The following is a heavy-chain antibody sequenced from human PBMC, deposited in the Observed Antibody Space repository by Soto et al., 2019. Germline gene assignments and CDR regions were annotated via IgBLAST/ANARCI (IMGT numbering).Heavy chain of an antibody. CDR1: GGSIDRSNYY. J-gene: IGHJ6*02. D-gene: IGHD6-19*01. CDR3: ARGIEGWYQGRYYYGMDV. Sequence: PSETLSLTCNVSGGSIDRSNYYWDWLRQPPGKGLEWIGTTYYNGNAYYNPSLKSRVSMSVDTSKNQFSLKLVSVTAADTAVYYCARGIEGWYQGRYYYGMDVWGQGTTVTVSS. CDR2: TYYNGNA. V-gene: IGHV4-39*01.